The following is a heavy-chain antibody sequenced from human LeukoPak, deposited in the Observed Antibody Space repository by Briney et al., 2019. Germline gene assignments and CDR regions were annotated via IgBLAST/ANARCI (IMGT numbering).Heavy chain of an antibody. J-gene: IGHJ4*02. V-gene: IGHV3-33*01. D-gene: IGHD6-25*01. CDR3: ARDLSAAFDF. CDR1: GFTFSSYG. CDR2: LVYDARS. Sequence: GGSLRLSCAASGFTFSSYGMHWVRQAPGKGLEWVARLVYDARSDYANSVKGRFSISRDDAKNTLFLDMSNLRVEDTALYYCARDLSAAFDFWGQGVLVTVSS.